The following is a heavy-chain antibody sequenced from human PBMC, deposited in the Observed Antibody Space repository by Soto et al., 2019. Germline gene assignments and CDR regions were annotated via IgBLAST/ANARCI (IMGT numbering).Heavy chain of an antibody. V-gene: IGHV3-23*01. CDR3: AKGLGPGQWLATGSYFFDY. CDR1: GFTFSSQA. CDR2: ISASGGST. J-gene: IGHJ4*02. D-gene: IGHD6-19*01. Sequence: EVQLLDSGGGLVQPGGSLRLSCTASGFTFSSQAMSWVRQAPGKGLEWVSGISASGGSTYYADLVRGRFTISRDNSKNTLYLQMNSLRADDTAVYYCAKGLGPGQWLATGSYFFDYWGQGTLVTVSS.